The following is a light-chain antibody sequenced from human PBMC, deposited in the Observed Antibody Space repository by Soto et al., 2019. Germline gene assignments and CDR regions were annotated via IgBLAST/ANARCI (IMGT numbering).Light chain of an antibody. J-gene: IGKJ5*01. V-gene: IGKV3-20*01. CDR3: QQYGSSVPIT. CDR2: TAS. CDR1: QSVSSRY. Sequence: EIVLTQSPGTLSLSPGERSTLSCRASQSVSSRYLAWYQQIPAQAPRLXXYTASSRANGIPDRFSGSGSGRDFNLSISRLEPEDFAVYDGQQYGSSVPITFGQGTRLEIK.